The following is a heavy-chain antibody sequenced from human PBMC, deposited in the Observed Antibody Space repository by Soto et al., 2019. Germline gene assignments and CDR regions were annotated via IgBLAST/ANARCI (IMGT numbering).Heavy chain of an antibody. D-gene: IGHD3-22*01. V-gene: IGHV1-18*01. CDR3: ARDGGNTMIVGNDAFDI. J-gene: IGHJ3*02. CDR2: ISAYNGNT. CDR1: GYTFTSYG. Sequence: ASVKVSCKASGYTFTSYGISWVRQAPGQGLEWMGWISAYNGNTNYAQKLQGRVTMTTDTSTSTAYMELRSLRSDDTAVDYCARDGGNTMIVGNDAFDIWGQGTMVTVSS.